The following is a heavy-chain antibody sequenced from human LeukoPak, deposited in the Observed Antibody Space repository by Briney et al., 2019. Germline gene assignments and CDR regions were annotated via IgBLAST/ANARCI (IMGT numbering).Heavy chain of an antibody. J-gene: IGHJ6*03. Sequence: TSETLSLACTVSGGSISSGSYYWSWIRRPAGKGLEWIGRIYTSGSTNYNPSLKSRVTISVDTSKNQFSLKLSSVTAADTAVYYCARVGFYYDSSDYYTHYYYMDVWGKGTTVTVSS. V-gene: IGHV4-61*02. CDR2: IYTSGST. CDR3: ARVGFYYDSSDYYTHYYYMDV. CDR1: GGSISSGSYY. D-gene: IGHD3-22*01.